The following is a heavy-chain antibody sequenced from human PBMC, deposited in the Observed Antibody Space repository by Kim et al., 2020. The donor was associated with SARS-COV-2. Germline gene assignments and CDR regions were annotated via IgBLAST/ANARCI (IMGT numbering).Heavy chain of an antibody. CDR1: GGSISSSSYY. CDR3: ARADSSSWSYYFDY. D-gene: IGHD6-13*01. J-gene: IGHJ4*02. CDR2: IYYSGST. V-gene: IGHV4-39*01. Sequence: TLSLTCTVSGGSISSSSYYWGWIRQPPGKGLEWIGSIYYSGSTYYNPSLKSRVTISVDTSKNQFSLKLSSVTAADTAVYYCARADSSSWSYYFDYWGQGTLVTVSS.